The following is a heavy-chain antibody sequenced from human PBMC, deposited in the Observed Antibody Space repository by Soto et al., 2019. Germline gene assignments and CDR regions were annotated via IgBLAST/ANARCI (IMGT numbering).Heavy chain of an antibody. CDR3: SADGIAVSLSSFDY. CDR1: GCTFTSSA. Sequence: GKVCCKASGCTFTSSAVQWVGQAVGQRLEWVGWIVVGSGNTNYAQKFQERVTITRDMSTSTAYMELRSLRSEDTPVYYCSADGIAVSLSSFDYWGHGTSVPVS. D-gene: IGHD6-19*01. V-gene: IGHV1-58*01. CDR2: IVVGSGNT. J-gene: IGHJ4*01.